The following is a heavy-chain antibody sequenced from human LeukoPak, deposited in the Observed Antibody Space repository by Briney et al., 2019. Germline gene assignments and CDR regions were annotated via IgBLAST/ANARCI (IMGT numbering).Heavy chain of an antibody. V-gene: IGHV3-7*05. CDR1: GFTFSTYW. CDR3: GRVYCGGGGCYLDY. Sequence: GGSLRLSCAASGFTFSTYWMSWVRQAPGKGLEWVANINQDGIDKRYVDSLKGRFTISRDNAKDSLYLQMTSLRAEDTAVYYCGRVYCGGGGCYLDYWGQGTLVGVSS. J-gene: IGHJ4*02. CDR2: INQDGIDK. D-gene: IGHD2-15*01.